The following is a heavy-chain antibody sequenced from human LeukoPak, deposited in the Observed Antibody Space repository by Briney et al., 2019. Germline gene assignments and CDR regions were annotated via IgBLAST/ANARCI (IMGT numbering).Heavy chain of an antibody. CDR1: GYIFTSYA. CDR3: ARQKAVVAGFD. D-gene: IGHD6-19*01. Sequence: VASVKVSCKASGYIFTSYAMNWVRQALGQGLGWMGWLNTNTGSPTYAQGFTGRIVFSLDTSVNTAYLQISSLKADDTAVYYCARQKAVVAGFDWGQGTLVTVSS. V-gene: IGHV7-4-1*02. J-gene: IGHJ4*02. CDR2: LNTNTGSP.